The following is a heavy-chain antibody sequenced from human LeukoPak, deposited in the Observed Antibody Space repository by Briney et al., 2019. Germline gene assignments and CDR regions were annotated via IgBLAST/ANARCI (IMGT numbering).Heavy chain of an antibody. J-gene: IGHJ3*02. D-gene: IGHD4-17*01. Sequence: GGSLRLSCAASGLTFSNAWMSWVRQAPGKGLEWVGRIKRKSDGGTTDYAAPVKGRFTISRDNSKNTLYLQMNSLRAEDTAVYYCASWPDYGDPDGAFDIWGQGTMVTVSS. V-gene: IGHV3-15*01. CDR3: ASWPDYGDPDGAFDI. CDR1: GLTFSNAW. CDR2: IKRKSDGGTT.